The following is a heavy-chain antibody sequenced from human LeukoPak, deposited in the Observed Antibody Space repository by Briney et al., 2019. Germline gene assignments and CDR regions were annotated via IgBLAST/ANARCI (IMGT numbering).Heavy chain of an antibody. Sequence: ASVKVSCKVSGYTLTELSMHWVRQAPGKGLEWMGGFDPEDGETIYAQKFQGRVTMTEGTSTDTAYMELSSLRSEDTAVYYCATDKQWLANWYFDLWGRGTLVTVSS. V-gene: IGHV1-24*01. CDR2: FDPEDGET. CDR1: GYTLTELS. D-gene: IGHD6-19*01. J-gene: IGHJ2*01. CDR3: ATDKQWLANWYFDL.